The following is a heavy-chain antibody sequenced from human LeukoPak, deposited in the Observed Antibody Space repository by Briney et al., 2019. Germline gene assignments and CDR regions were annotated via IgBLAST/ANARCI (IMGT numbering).Heavy chain of an antibody. CDR1: GGSINSSTFY. CDR2: IYYIGNT. CDR3: ARHNNGWYIDD. Sequence: SETLSLTCSVSGGSINSSTFYWGWIRQHPGKGLEWIASIYYIGNTYYKPSLKGRVTISSDTSKNQVSLKLSSVTAADTAVYDCARHNNGWYIDDWGQGTLVTVSS. V-gene: IGHV4-39*01. D-gene: IGHD6-19*01. J-gene: IGHJ4*02.